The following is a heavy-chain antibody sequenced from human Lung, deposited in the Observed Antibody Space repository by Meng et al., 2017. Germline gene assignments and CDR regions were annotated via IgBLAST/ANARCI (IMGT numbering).Heavy chain of an antibody. D-gene: IGHD4-11*01. CDR3: ARGPTTMAHDFDY. Sequence: QPGGARLLYASEIPLLTRVASGGVFGDYYWSWIRQPPAKGLEWMVENNHTGRTNYNPSLDSRASISVDTSQNNLSLMLCSLTAADSAVYYCARGPTTMAHDFDYWGQGTLVTVSS. V-gene: IGHV4-34*02. CDR2: NNHTGRT. CDR1: GGVFGDYY. J-gene: IGHJ4*02.